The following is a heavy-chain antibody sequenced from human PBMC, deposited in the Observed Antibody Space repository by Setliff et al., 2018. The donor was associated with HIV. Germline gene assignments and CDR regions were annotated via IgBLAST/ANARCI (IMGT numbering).Heavy chain of an antibody. V-gene: IGHV5-51*01. D-gene: IGHD3-10*01. J-gene: IGHJ5*02. Sequence: PGESLKISCEASGYTFTNYWIGWVRQMPGKGLEWMGIIYPGDSDTRYSPSFQGQVTISADKSISTAYLQWSRLKASDTAMYYCARTSMVRGAVWWFDPWGQGTLVTVSS. CDR2: IYPGDSDT. CDR3: ARTSMVRGAVWWFDP. CDR1: GYTFTNYW.